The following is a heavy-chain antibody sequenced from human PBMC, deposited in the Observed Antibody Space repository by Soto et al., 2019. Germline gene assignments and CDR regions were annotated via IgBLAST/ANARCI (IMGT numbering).Heavy chain of an antibody. Sequence: SETLSLTCAVYGGSFSGYYWSWIRQPPGKGLGWIGEINHSGSTNYNPSLKSRVTISVDTSKNQFSLKLSSVTAADTAVYYCARRRDAFDIWGQGTMVTVSS. CDR2: INHSGST. CDR3: ARRRDAFDI. J-gene: IGHJ3*02. V-gene: IGHV4-34*01. CDR1: GGSFSGYY.